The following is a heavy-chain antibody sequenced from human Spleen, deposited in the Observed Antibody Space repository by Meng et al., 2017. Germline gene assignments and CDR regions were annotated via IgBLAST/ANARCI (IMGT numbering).Heavy chain of an antibody. V-gene: IGHV4-34*01. CDR1: GGSFSDSY. Sequence: QEQLQKWGGGLLKPSATLSRTCVVSGGSFSDSYWSWIRPPPGKGLEWNGEINHSGSTNYNPSLERRATISVDTSQNNLSLKLSSVTAADSAVYYMARGPTTMAHDFDYWGQGTLVTVSS. D-gene: IGHD4-11*01. J-gene: IGHJ4*02. CDR2: INHSGST. CDR3: ARGPTTMAHDFDY.